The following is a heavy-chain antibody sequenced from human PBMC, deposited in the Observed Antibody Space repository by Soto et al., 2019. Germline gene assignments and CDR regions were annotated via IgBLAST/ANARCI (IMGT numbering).Heavy chain of an antibody. CDR3: AREQWFGDGSYYYYGMDV. Sequence: QVQLQESGPGLVKPSETLSLTCTVSGGSVSSGSYYWSWIRQPPGKGLEWIGYIYYSGSTNYNPSLKSRVTISVDTSKNQFSLQLSSVTAADTAVYYCAREQWFGDGSYYYYGMDVWGQGTTVTVSS. V-gene: IGHV4-61*01. CDR2: IYYSGST. J-gene: IGHJ6*02. CDR1: GGSVSSGSYY. D-gene: IGHD3-10*01.